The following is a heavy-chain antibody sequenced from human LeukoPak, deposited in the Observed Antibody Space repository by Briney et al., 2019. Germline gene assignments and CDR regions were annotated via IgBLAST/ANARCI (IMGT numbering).Heavy chain of an antibody. CDR3: ARQLWFGELGY. V-gene: IGHV4-59*08. J-gene: IGHJ4*02. CDR2: IYYSGST. Sequence: PSETLSLTCTVSGGPISSYYWSWIRQPPGKGLEWIGYIYYSGSTNYNPSLRSRVTISVDTSKNQFSLKLSSVTAADTAVYYCARQLWFGELGYWGQGTLVTVSS. CDR1: GGPISSYY. D-gene: IGHD3-10*01.